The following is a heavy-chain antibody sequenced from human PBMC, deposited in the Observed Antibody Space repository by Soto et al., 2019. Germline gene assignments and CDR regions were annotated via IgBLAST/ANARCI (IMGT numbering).Heavy chain of an antibody. V-gene: IGHV3-23*01. Sequence: GASLRLSCAASGFTFISYAMSWVRQAPGKGLEWVSAISGSGGSTYYADSVKGRFTISRDNSKNTLYLQMNSLRAEDTAVYYCAKGTYDSSSWYAPVVTAWLLYYYYGMDVWGQGTTVTVSS. CDR1: GFTFISYA. J-gene: IGHJ6*02. CDR3: AKGTYDSSSWYAPVVTAWLLYYYYGMDV. D-gene: IGHD6-13*01. CDR2: ISGSGGST.